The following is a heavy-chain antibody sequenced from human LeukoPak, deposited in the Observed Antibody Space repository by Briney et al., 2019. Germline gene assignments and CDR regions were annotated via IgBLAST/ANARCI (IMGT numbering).Heavy chain of an antibody. CDR1: GGTFSSYA. V-gene: IGHV1-69*05. Sequence: ASVKVSCKASGGTFSSYANSWVRQAPGQGLEWMGRIIPIFGTANYAQKFQGRVTITTDESTSTAYMELSSLRSEDTAVYYCAREVYYYDSSGYRDYWGQGTLVTVSS. CDR3: AREVYYYDSSGYRDY. D-gene: IGHD3-22*01. CDR2: IIPIFGTA. J-gene: IGHJ4*02.